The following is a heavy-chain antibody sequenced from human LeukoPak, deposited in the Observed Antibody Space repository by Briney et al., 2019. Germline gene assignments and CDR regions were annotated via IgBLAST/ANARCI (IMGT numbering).Heavy chain of an antibody. J-gene: IGHJ5*02. CDR1: GFNFSAYS. V-gene: IGHV3-48*02. Sequence: GGSLRLSCTASGFNFSAYSMNWVRQAPGKGLEWLSYISGTSTSATIRYADSVKGRFTISRDHAKNSLYLQMNSLRDEDTAVYYCARAPRGADSWFDPWGQGTLVTVSS. D-gene: IGHD3-10*01. CDR3: ARAPRGADSWFDP. CDR2: ISGTSTSATI.